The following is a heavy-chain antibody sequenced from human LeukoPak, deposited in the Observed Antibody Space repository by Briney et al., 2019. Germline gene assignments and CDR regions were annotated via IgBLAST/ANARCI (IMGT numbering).Heavy chain of an antibody. J-gene: IGHJ6*02. Sequence: PGGSLRLSCAASGFTFSSYWMSWVRQAPGKGLEWVANIKQDGSEKYYVDSVKGRFTISRDNAKNSLYLQMNSLRAEDTAVYYCARESVVVAERRYYYGMDVWGQGTTVTVSS. CDR3: ARESVVVAERRYYYGMDV. CDR2: IKQDGSEK. V-gene: IGHV3-7*01. D-gene: IGHD2-15*01. CDR1: GFTFSSYW.